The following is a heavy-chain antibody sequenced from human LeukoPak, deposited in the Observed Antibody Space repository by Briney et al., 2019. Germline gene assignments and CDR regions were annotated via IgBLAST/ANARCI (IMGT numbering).Heavy chain of an antibody. CDR3: ARVVDEHQLQTGWFDP. V-gene: IGHV4-59*08. D-gene: IGHD6-13*01. CDR2: IYYSGST. J-gene: IGHJ5*02. CDR1: GGSIRSYY. Sequence: WETLSLTCTVSGGSIRSYYWSWIRQPPGKGLEWIRYIYYSGSTKYNPSLKSRVTVSVDTSKNQLSLKLISVTAADTAAYYCARVVDEHQLQTGWFDPWGQGTLVTVSS.